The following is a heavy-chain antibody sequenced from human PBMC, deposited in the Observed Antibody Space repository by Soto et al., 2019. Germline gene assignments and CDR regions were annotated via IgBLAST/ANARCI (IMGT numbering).Heavy chain of an antibody. J-gene: IGHJ4*02. CDR3: AISGELYSRSSGYFDY. V-gene: IGHV4-34*01. Sequence: PSETLSLTCAVYGGSFSGYYWSWIRQPPGEGLEWIGEINHSGSTNYNPSLKSRVTISVDTSKNQFSLKLSSVAAADTAVYYCAISGELYSRSSGYFDYWGQGTLVTVSS. CDR1: GGSFSGYY. D-gene: IGHD6-6*01. CDR2: INHSGST.